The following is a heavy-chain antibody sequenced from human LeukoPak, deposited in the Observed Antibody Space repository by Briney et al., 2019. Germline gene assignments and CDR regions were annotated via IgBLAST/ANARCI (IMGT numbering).Heavy chain of an antibody. CDR3: ARHGDFCFDN. CDR2: INPDGSEK. Sequence: QSGGSLRLSCVVSGFTFSHCWMNWVRQAPEKGLEYVAYINPDGSEKNCVDSVKGRFSISRDNAQNTLFLQMNSLRAEDTALYYCARHGDFCFDNWGQGTPVTVS. D-gene: IGHD4-17*01. CDR1: GFTFSHCW. V-gene: IGHV3-7*03. J-gene: IGHJ4*02.